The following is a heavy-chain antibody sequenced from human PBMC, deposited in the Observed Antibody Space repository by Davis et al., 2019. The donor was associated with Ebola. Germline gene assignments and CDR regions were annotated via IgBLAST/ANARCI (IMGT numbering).Heavy chain of an antibody. CDR3: AREGYGDVIGD. D-gene: IGHD7-27*01. Sequence: PGGSLRLSCAASGFTFSSYSMIWVRQAPGKGLEWVSAVSGSSRYIHYADSVKGRFSISRDNAKNSLYLQMNSLRAEDTAVYYCAREGYGDVIGDWGQGTLVTVSS. CDR2: VSGSSRYI. CDR1: GFTFSSYS. J-gene: IGHJ4*02. V-gene: IGHV3-21*06.